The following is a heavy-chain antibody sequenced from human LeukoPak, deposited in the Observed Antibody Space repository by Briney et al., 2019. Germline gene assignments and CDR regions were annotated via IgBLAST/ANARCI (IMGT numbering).Heavy chain of an antibody. D-gene: IGHD1-26*01. CDR3: ARDGMRGGDFDY. V-gene: IGHV3-7*01. CDR2: IKQDGSEK. CDR1: GFTYSHYG. J-gene: IGHJ4*02. Sequence: GGSLRLSCTASGFTYSHYGMHWVRQAPGKGLEWVANIKQDGSEKYYVDSVRGRFTISRDNAKNSLYLQMNSLRAEDTAVYYCARDGMRGGDFDYWGQGTLVTVSS.